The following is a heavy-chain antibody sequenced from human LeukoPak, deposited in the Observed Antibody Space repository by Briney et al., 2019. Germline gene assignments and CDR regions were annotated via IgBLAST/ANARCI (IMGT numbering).Heavy chain of an antibody. D-gene: IGHD3-3*01. CDR1: GFSVSSNS. CDR3: ATNSGGIFPHY. V-gene: IGHV3-53*01. Sequence: PGGSLRLSCAASGFSVSSNSMSWVRQAPGKGLEWVSVIYGGGGGVTYYVDSIKGRFTISRDNSKNTLYLQMNSLRAEDTAVYYCATNSGGIFPHYWGQGTLVTVSS. CDR2: IYGGGGGVT. J-gene: IGHJ4*02.